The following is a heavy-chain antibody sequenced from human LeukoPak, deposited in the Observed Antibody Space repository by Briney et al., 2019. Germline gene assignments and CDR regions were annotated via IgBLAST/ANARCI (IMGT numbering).Heavy chain of an antibody. J-gene: IGHJ6*02. D-gene: IGHD1-26*01. CDR1: GFTFSSYA. CDR3: AGPSGGLWYYGMDV. Sequence: GRSLRLSCAASGFTFSSYAMHWVRQAPGKGLEWVAVISYDGSNKYYADSVKGRFTISRDNSKNTLYLQMNSLRAEDTAVYYCAGPSGGLWYYGMDVWGQGTTVTVSS. CDR2: ISYDGSNK. V-gene: IGHV3-30-3*01.